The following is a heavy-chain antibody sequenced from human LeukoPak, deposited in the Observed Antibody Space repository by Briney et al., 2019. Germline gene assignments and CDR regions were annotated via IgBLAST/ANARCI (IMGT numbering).Heavy chain of an antibody. D-gene: IGHD6-19*01. CDR2: IRNKDLKYTT. J-gene: IGHJ4*02. CDR1: GFTFRDYY. V-gene: IGHV3-72*01. Sequence: GGSLRLSCAASGFTFRDYYMDWVRQAPGKGLEWVGRIRNKDLKYTTEYAASVKGRFTISRDDSKNSLYLQMNSLRAEDTAVYYCARDRGSSGWYEFDYWGQGTLVTVSS. CDR3: ARDRGSSGWYEFDY.